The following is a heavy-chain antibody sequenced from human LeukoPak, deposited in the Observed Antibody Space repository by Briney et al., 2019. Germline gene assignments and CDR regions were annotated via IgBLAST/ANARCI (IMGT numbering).Heavy chain of an antibody. V-gene: IGHV3-23*01. D-gene: IGHD6-13*01. Sequence: PGGSLRLSCAASGFTFSSYAMSWVRQAPGKGLEWVSAIVGSGGSTTYYADSVKGRFTISRDNSKNTVYLQMNSLRAEDTAVYYCAKDLADGYSSSWYIGDYWGQGTLVTVSS. J-gene: IGHJ4*02. CDR3: AKDLADGYSSSWYIGDY. CDR1: GFTFSSYA. CDR2: IVGSGGSTT.